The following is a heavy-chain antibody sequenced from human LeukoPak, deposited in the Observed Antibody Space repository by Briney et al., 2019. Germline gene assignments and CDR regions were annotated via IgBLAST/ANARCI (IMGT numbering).Heavy chain of an antibody. CDR2: IGSSSSYI. J-gene: IGHJ3*02. D-gene: IGHD3-22*01. CDR1: GFTFSSYS. CDR3: ARVPMIVVGAFDI. Sequence: GGSLRLSCAASGFTFSSYSMNWVRQAPGKGLEWVSSIGSSSSYIYYADSVKGRFTISRDNAKNSLYLQMNSLRAEDTAVYYCARVPMIVVGAFDIWGQGTMVTVSS. V-gene: IGHV3-21*01.